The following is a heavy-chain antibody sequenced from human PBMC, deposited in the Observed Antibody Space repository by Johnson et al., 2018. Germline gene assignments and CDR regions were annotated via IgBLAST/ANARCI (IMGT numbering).Heavy chain of an antibody. Sequence: EVQLVESGGGLIRPGGSLRLACAPSEFTVSDNDVSWVRQAPGKGLEWVSIIYSGSSVQYAGSAKGRFTISRDKSKNTVFLQMNSLRVEDTALYYCTRVRWARTPFEAFDIWGQGTMVIVSA. CDR1: EFTVSDND. CDR2: IYSGSSV. D-gene: IGHD4-23*01. CDR3: TRVRWARTPFEAFDI. J-gene: IGHJ3*02. V-gene: IGHV3-53*01.